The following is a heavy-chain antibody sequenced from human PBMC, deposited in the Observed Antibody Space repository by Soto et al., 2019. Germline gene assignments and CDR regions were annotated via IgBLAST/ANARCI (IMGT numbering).Heavy chain of an antibody. Sequence: QVQLVQSGAEVKKPGSSVKVSCKASGGTFSSYAISWVRQAPGQGLEWMGGIIPIFGTANYAQKFQGRVTITAEESTSKAYMELSSLRSEDTAVYYCARAAYYYDSSGYYLNWFDPWGQGTLVTVSS. CDR3: ARAAYYYDSSGYYLNWFDP. CDR2: IIPIFGTA. J-gene: IGHJ5*02. D-gene: IGHD3-22*01. V-gene: IGHV1-69*12. CDR1: GGTFSSYA.